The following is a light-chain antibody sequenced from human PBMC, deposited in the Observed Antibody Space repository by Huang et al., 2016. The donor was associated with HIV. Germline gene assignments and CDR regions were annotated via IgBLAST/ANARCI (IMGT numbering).Light chain of an antibody. CDR2: DAS. CDR1: QDITDA. CDR3: QQFKNYPLT. V-gene: IGKV1D-13*01. J-gene: IGKJ4*01. Sequence: AIQLTQSPSFLSASVGDRVTITCRASQDITDALAWYQQKPGKPPKVLIYDASSLESGVLSRFSGSGSGADFTLTISSLQPEDFATYYCQQFKNYPLTFGGGTKVEVK.